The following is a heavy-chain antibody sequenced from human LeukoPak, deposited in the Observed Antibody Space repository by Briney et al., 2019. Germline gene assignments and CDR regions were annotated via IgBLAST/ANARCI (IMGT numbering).Heavy chain of an antibody. CDR1: EFYFRDHW. V-gene: IGHV3-7*03. J-gene: IGHJ4*02. CDR2: IKTDGSET. D-gene: IGHD6-19*01. Sequence: GGSLRLSCAASEFYFRDHWMDWVRQAPGKGLEWVGHIKTDGSETYYLDSLKGRISISRDNTNNALYLQMNSLRVEDTAVYYCVKNDGWFHLAQWGQGTLVTVSS. CDR3: VKNDGWFHLAQ.